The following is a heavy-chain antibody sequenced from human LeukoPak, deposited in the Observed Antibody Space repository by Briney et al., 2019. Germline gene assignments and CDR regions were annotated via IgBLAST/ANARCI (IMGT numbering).Heavy chain of an antibody. V-gene: IGHV1-69*06. J-gene: IGHJ6*04. Sequence: ASVKVSCKASGGTFSSYAISRVRQAPGQGLEWMGGIIPIFGTANYAQKFQGRVTITADKSTSTAYMELSSLRSEDTAVYYCAGGTGIAAAGTPHPETVAYYYYGMDVWGKGTTVTVSS. CDR3: AGGTGIAAAGTPHPETVAYYYYGMDV. CDR1: GGTFSSYA. D-gene: IGHD6-13*01. CDR2: IIPIFGTA.